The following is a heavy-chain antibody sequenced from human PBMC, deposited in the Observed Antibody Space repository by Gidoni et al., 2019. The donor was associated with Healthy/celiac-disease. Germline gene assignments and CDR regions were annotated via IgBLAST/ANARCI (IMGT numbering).Heavy chain of an antibody. Sequence: QVQLQQWGAGLSKPSETLSLTCAVYGGSFIGYYWSWIRQPPGKGLEGIGEINHSGTTNYNPSLKSRVTISVDTSKNQFSLKLSSVTAADTAVYYCARGGDIVDYYYYGMDVWGQGTTVTVSS. CDR3: ARGGDIVDYYYYGMDV. V-gene: IGHV4-34*01. CDR2: INHSGTT. J-gene: IGHJ6*02. CDR1: GGSFIGYY. D-gene: IGHD2-15*01.